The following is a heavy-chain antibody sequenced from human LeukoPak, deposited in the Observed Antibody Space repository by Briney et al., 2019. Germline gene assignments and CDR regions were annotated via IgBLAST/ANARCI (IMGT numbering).Heavy chain of an antibody. CDR1: GGSISNISYY. CDR2: IYYSGST. J-gene: IGHJ4*02. CDR3: ARGPSDTPWELLDY. D-gene: IGHD1-26*01. Sequence: SETLSLTCPVSGGSISNISYYWGWIRQLPGKGLEWIGSIYYSGSTYYNPSLKSRVTISVDTSKNQFSLKLSSVTAADTAVYYCARGPSDTPWELLDYWGQGTLVTVSS. V-gene: IGHV4-39*07.